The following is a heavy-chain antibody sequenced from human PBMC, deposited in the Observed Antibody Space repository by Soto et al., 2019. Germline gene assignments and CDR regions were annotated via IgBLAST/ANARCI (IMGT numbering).Heavy chain of an antibody. CDR1: GDTITTRS. CDR3: ASQYCGDYCSANY. Sequence: ASVKLSCEAGGDTITTRSRHWVGQASGQPLECMGYITAGSGYTKYPHNLQARVTITRHTLASTASMELRSLRSEHTAVYYCASQYCGDYCSANYWGQGTLVTLSS. V-gene: IGHV1-3*01. J-gene: IGHJ4*02. CDR2: ITAGSGYT. D-gene: IGHD2-21*02.